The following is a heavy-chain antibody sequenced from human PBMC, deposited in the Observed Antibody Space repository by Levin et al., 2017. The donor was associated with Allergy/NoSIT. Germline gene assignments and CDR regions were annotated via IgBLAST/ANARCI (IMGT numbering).Heavy chain of an antibody. V-gene: IGHV4-34*01. D-gene: IGHD3-3*01. J-gene: IGHJ4*02. CDR2: INHSGST. CDR1: GGSFSGYY. CDR3: ARSNRRSDYDFWSGYYNRAGGPFDY. Sequence: SETLSLTCAVYGGSFSGYYWSWIRQPPGKGLEWIGEINHSGSTNYNPSLKSRVTISVDTSKNQFSLKLSSVTAADTAVYYCARSNRRSDYDFWSGYYNRAGGPFDYWGQGTLVTVSS.